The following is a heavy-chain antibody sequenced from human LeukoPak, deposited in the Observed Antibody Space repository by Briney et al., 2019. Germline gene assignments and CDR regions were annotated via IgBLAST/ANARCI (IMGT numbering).Heavy chain of an antibody. J-gene: IGHJ5*02. CDR3: AKLVVPAAIGNWFDP. Sequence: GGSLRLSCAASGFTFSSYAMSWVRQAPGKGLEWVSAISGSGGSTYYADSVKGRVTISRDNSKNTLYLQMNSLRAEDTAVYYCAKLVVPAAIGNWFDPWGQGTLVTVSS. CDR1: GFTFSSYA. V-gene: IGHV3-23*01. D-gene: IGHD2-2*02. CDR2: ISGSGGST.